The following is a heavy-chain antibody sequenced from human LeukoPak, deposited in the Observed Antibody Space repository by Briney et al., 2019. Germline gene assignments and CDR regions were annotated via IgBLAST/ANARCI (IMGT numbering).Heavy chain of an antibody. Sequence: SETLSLTCTVSGDSISSYFWSWIRPPPRKGLWSGGYIFYIGITNYNPPLESRVTISVDTSTSQLSPKLSSVTAADTAVYYCARVPRFGYYDSSGYTHLFDYWGQGTLVTVSS. V-gene: IGHV4-59*01. CDR3: ARVPRFGYYDSSGYTHLFDY. CDR2: IFYIGIT. J-gene: IGHJ4*02. D-gene: IGHD3-22*01. CDR1: GDSISSYF.